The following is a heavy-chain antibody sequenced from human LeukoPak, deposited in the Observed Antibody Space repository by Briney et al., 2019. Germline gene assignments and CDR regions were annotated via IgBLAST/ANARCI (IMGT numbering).Heavy chain of an antibody. CDR3: AREWRWLQFCYFDY. D-gene: IGHD5-24*01. Sequence: SETLSLTCTVSGGSISSYYWSWIRQPAGKGLEWIGRIYTSGSTNYNPSLKSRVTISVDTSKNQFSLKLSSVTAADTAVYYCAREWRWLQFCYFDYWGQGTLVTVSS. CDR2: IYTSGST. CDR1: GGSISSYY. J-gene: IGHJ4*02. V-gene: IGHV4-4*07.